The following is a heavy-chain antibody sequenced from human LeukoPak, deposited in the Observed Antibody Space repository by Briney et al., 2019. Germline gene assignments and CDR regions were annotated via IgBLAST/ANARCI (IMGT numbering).Heavy chain of an antibody. CDR3: ARGGRGVVVVAARNNWFDP. Sequence: SVKVSCKASGGTFSSYAISWVRQAPGQGLEWMGGIIPIFGTANYAQKFQGRVTITADESTSTAYMELSSLRSEDTAVYYCARGGRGVVVVAARNNWFDPWGQGTLVTVSS. D-gene: IGHD2-15*01. CDR2: IIPIFGTA. V-gene: IGHV1-69*13. CDR1: GGTFSSYA. J-gene: IGHJ5*02.